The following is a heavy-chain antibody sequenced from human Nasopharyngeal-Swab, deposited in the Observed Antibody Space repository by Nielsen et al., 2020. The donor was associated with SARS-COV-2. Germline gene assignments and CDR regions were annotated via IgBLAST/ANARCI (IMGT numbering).Heavy chain of an antibody. CDR1: GYTFTSYG. D-gene: IGHD3-3*01. J-gene: IGHJ6*02. CDR3: ARDPRDNYDFWSGYYKDYYYGMDV. CDR2: ISAYNGNT. V-gene: IGHV1-18*01. Sequence: ASVKVSCKASGYTFTSYGISWVQQAPGQGLEWMGWISAYNGNTNYAQKLQGRVTMTTDTSTSTAYMELRSLRSDDTAVYYCARDPRDNYDFWSGYYKDYYYGMDVWGQGTTVTVSS.